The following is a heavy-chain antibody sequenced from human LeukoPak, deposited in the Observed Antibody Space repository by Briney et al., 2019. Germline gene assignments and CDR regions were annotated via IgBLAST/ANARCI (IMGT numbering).Heavy chain of an antibody. CDR3: ARAREMATIMNYYFDY. CDR1: GFTFNSYA. J-gene: IGHJ4*02. CDR2: IFGSGGSA. Sequence: AGGSLRLSCAASGFTFNSYAMYWVRQAPGKGLEWVSGIFGSGGSAHYADSVKGRFTISRDNAKNSLYLQMNSLRAEDTAVYYCARAREMATIMNYYFDYWGQGTLVTVSS. V-gene: IGHV3-23*01. D-gene: IGHD5-24*01.